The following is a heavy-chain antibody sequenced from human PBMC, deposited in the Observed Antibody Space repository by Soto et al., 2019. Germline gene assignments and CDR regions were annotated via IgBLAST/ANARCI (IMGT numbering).Heavy chain of an antibody. Sequence: SGPTLVNPTQTLTLTCTFSGFTLSTSGMCVSWIRQPPGKALEWLARIDWDDDKYYSTSLKTRLTISKDTSKNQVVLTMTNVDPVDTATYYCARPRPGRSAYDHWGQGTLVTVSS. CDR2: IDWDDDK. D-gene: IGHD5-12*01. J-gene: IGHJ4*02. CDR3: ARPRPGRSAYDH. CDR1: GFTLSTSGMC. V-gene: IGHV2-70*11.